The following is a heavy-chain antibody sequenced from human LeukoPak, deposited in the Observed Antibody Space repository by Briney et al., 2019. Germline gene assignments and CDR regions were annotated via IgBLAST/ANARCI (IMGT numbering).Heavy chain of an antibody. CDR1: GGSISSYY. J-gene: IGHJ5*02. CDR3: ASMVVAADLSHNWFDP. Sequence: SETLSLTCTVSGGSISSYYWSWIRQPPGKGLEWIGYIYYSGSTNYNPSLKSRVTISVDTSKNQFSLKLSSVTAADTAVYYCASMVVAADLSHNWFDPWGQGTLVTVSS. CDR2: IYYSGST. D-gene: IGHD6-13*01. V-gene: IGHV4-59*01.